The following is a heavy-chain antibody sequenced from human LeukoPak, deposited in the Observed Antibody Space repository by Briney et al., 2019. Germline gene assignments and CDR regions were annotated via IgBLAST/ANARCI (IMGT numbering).Heavy chain of an antibody. Sequence: GGSLRLSCVASGFTFTTYWMHWVRHAPGKGLVWVSRINGGGSNSNYADSVKGRFTISRDNARNTLYLQMNGLRAEDTALYYCARTSPKSHFDFWGQGTLVTVSS. CDR3: ARTSPKSHFDF. CDR2: INGGGSNS. J-gene: IGHJ4*02. V-gene: IGHV3-74*01. CDR1: GFTFTTYW.